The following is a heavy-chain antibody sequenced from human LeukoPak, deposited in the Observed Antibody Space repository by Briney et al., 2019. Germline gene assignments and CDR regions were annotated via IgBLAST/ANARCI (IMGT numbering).Heavy chain of an antibody. V-gene: IGHV1-69*01. D-gene: IGHD1-26*01. CDR2: IIPIFGTA. J-gene: IGHJ4*02. CDR3: ARVDASGTDLVDY. CDR1: GGTFSSYA. Sequence: SVKVSCTASGGTFSSYAISWVRQAPGQGLEWMGGIIPIFGTANYAQKFQGRVTITADESTSTAYMELSSLRSEDTAVYYCARVDASGTDLVDYWGQGTLVTVSS.